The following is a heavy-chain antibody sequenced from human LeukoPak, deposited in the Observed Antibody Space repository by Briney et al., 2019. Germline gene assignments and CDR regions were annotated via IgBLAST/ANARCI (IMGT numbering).Heavy chain of an antibody. Sequence: GGSLRLSCAASGFTFRTYWMSWVRQAPGKGLEWVANIHPDGIEKYHVDSVKGRSTIFRDNARNLLYLQMSSLRADDTAVYYCSRGDDFSGDSWGQGTLVTVSS. CDR1: GFTFRTYW. D-gene: IGHD2-21*02. V-gene: IGHV3-7*04. CDR3: SRGDDFSGDS. CDR2: IHPDGIEK. J-gene: IGHJ5*01.